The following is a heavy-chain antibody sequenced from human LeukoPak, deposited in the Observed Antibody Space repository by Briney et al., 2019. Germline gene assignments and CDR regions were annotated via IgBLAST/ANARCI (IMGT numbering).Heavy chain of an antibody. CDR1: GYTFTSYY. J-gene: IGHJ6*03. D-gene: IGHD2-2*01. Sequence: GASVKVSCKASGYTFTSYYMHWVRQAPGQGLEWMGIINPSGGSTSYAQKFQGRVTMTRDMSTCTVYMELSSLRSEDTAVYYCARDLRAWGEYQLPQRDYYYYYMDVWGKGTTVTVSS. CDR2: INPSGGST. CDR3: ARDLRAWGEYQLPQRDYYYYYMDV. V-gene: IGHV1-46*01.